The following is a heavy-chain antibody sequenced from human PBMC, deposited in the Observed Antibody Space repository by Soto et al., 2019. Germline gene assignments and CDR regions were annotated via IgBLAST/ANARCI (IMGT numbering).Heavy chain of an antibody. CDR1: GFTVSRTY. J-gene: IGHJ3*02. V-gene: IGHV3-53*02. CDR3: AREAWDYYSDSSGYDDFDI. CDR2: IYSVGST. D-gene: IGHD3-22*01. Sequence: ELQRVETGGGLIQPGGFLRLSCAASGFTVSRTYMSWVRQATGKGLECVSVIYSVGSTYYADSVKGRFTISRDNSKNTLYLQMNSLRAEDTAVYYCAREAWDYYSDSSGYDDFDICGQGTMVTVSS.